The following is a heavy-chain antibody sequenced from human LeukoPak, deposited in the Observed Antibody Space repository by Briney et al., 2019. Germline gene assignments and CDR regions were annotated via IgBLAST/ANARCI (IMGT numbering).Heavy chain of an antibody. V-gene: IGHV4-59*08. D-gene: IGHD1-26*01. J-gene: IGHJ4*02. CDR3: ARQVGATYYFDY. Sequence: SETLSLTRTVSGGSISSYYWSWIRQPPGKGLEWIGYIYYSGSTNYNPSLKSRVTISVDTSKNQFSLKLSSVTAADTAVYYCARQVGATYYFDYWGQGTLVTVSS. CDR2: IYYSGST. CDR1: GGSISSYY.